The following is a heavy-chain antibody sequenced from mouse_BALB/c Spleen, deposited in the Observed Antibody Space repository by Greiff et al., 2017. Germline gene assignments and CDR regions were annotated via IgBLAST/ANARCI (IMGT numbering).Heavy chain of an antibody. CDR1: GYTFTSYW. CDR3: ARGGWLRQGFAY. CDR2: INPSTGYT. V-gene: IGHV1-7*01. D-gene: IGHD2-2*01. J-gene: IGHJ3*01. Sequence: VHLVESGAELAKPGASVKMSCKASGYTFTSYWMHWVKQRPGQGLEWIGYINPSTGYTEYNQKFKDKATLTADKSSSTAYMQLSSLTSEDSAVYYCARGGWLRQGFAYWGQGTLVTVSA.